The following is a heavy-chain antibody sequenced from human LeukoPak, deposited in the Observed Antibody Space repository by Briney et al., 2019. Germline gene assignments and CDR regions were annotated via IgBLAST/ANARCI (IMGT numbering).Heavy chain of an antibody. D-gene: IGHD3-22*01. CDR3: ARDRRNYYDSSGYYDY. Sequence: GGSLRLSCAASGFTFSSYWMSWVRQAPGKGREGVANIKQDGSEKYYVDSVKGRFTISRDNAKNSLYLQMNSLRAEDTAVYYCARDRRNYYDSSGYYDYWGQGTLVTVSS. V-gene: IGHV3-7*01. CDR1: GFTFSSYW. J-gene: IGHJ4*02. CDR2: IKQDGSEK.